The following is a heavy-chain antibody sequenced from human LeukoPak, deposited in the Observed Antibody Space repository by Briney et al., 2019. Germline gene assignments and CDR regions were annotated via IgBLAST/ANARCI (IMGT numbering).Heavy chain of an antibody. Sequence: ASVKVSCKASGYTFTSYGISWVREAPGQGLEWMGWISAYNGNTNYAQKLQGRVTITIDTSTSTAYMEVRSLRSDDPAVYFCARTEEDGFDYWGQGTLVTVSS. CDR3: ARTEEDGFDY. J-gene: IGHJ4*02. CDR1: GYTFTSYG. CDR2: ISAYNGNT. V-gene: IGHV1-18*01. D-gene: IGHD1-14*01.